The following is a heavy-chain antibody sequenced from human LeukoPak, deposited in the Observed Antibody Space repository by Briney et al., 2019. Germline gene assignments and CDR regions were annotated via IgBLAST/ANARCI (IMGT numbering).Heavy chain of an antibody. D-gene: IGHD3-10*01. CDR1: GGSFSDYY. V-gene: IGHV4-34*01. CDR2: ITPSGKT. CDR3: ARGKGVIRGVSIDY. J-gene: IGHJ4*02. Sequence: SDTLSLTCAVYGGSFSDYYWTWIRQPPGKGLEWIGEITPSGKTNYNPSLKSRITISEDTSKNQLSLEVTSVTAADTAVYYCARGKGVIRGVSIDYWGQGTLVTVSS.